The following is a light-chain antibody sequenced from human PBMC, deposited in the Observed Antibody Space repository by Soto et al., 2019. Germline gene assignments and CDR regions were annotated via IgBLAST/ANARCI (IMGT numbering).Light chain of an antibody. CDR3: QQRSNWTPIT. CDR2: DAS. J-gene: IGKJ5*01. CDR1: QSVSSY. V-gene: IGKV3-11*01. Sequence: EIVLTQSPATLSLSPGERPTLSCRASQSVSSYLAWYQQKPGQAPRLLIYDASNRATGIPARFSGSGSGTDFTLTISSLEPEDFAVYYCQQRSNWTPITFGQGTRLEIK.